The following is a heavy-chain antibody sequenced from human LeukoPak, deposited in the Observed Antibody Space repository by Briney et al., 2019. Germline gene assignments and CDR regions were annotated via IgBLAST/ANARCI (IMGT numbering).Heavy chain of an antibody. V-gene: IGHV3-48*03. CDR2: ISSSGSTI. D-gene: IGHD7-27*01. Sequence: GGSLRLSCAVSGFTFSSYEMNWVRQAPGKGLEWVSYISSSGSTIYYADSVKGRFTISRDNAKNSLYLQMNSLRAEDTAVYYCARDGDSAPFDYWGQGTLVTVSS. J-gene: IGHJ4*02. CDR1: GFTFSSYE. CDR3: ARDGDSAPFDY.